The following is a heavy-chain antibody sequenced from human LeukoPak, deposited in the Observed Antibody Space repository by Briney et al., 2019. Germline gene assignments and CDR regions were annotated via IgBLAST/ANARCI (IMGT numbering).Heavy chain of an antibody. CDR3: AKVLRGGVTANWFDR. D-gene: IGHD2-21*02. CDR1: GGSINGNY. V-gene: IGHV4-59*12. CDR2: IYDDGTT. J-gene: IGHJ5*02. Sequence: SETLSLTCSVSGGSINGNYWTWIRQPPGEGLGWIGYIYDDGTTNYNPSLESRLTMSIDRSASPFSLTLSSVTAADTAVYYCAKVLRGGVTANWFDRGGRGTLVSVSS.